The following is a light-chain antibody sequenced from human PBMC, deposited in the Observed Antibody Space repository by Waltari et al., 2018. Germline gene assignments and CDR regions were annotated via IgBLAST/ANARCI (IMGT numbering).Light chain of an antibody. CDR1: NIGSRS. J-gene: IGLJ3*02. V-gene: IGLV3-21*02. CDR2: DDS. Sequence: SYVLTQPPSLSVAPGQTAKIPCGGNNIGSRSVHWYQQKPGQAPVLVVYDDSDRPSGIPDRFSGSNSGNTATLTISSAEAGDEAAYYCQGWDSTSDVVFGGGTKLTVL. CDR3: QGWDSTSDVV.